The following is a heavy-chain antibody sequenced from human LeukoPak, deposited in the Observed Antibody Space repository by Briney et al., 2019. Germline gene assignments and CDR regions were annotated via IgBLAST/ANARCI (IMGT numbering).Heavy chain of an antibody. CDR3: ARDVLGGAFDI. CDR2: IKPDGSER. Sequence: GGSLRLSCAASGFTFSSYWMAWVRQNPGKGLEWVANIKPDGSERNHVDSVKGRFTISRDNAKNSLDLQMNSLRAEDTAVYYCARDVLGGAFDIWGQGTMVTVSS. V-gene: IGHV3-7*01. D-gene: IGHD2-8*02. CDR1: GFTFSSYW. J-gene: IGHJ3*02.